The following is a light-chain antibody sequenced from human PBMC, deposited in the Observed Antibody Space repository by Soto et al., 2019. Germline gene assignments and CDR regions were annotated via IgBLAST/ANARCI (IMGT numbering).Light chain of an antibody. CDR3: QHYNNWPPLT. CDR2: GAS. V-gene: IGKV3-15*01. Sequence: EIVMTQSPATLSVSPGERANLSCRASQSVSSNLAWYQQKPGQAPRLLIYGASTRATGIPARFSGSGSGTEFTLTISSPQSEDFAVYSCQHYNNWPPLTFGGGTKVEIK. J-gene: IGKJ4*01. CDR1: QSVSSN.